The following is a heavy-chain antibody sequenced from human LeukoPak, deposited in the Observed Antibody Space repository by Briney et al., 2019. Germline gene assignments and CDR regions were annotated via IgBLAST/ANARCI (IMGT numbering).Heavy chain of an antibody. D-gene: IGHD6-13*01. CDR2: INPSGGST. Sequence: GASVKVSCKASGFTFTSYYMNWVRQAPGQGLEWMGIINPSGGSTSYAQKFQGRLTVTRDMSTSIVYMELGSLRFEDTAKYYCARHPDSSPALLDLWGQGTMVTVSS. CDR3: ARHPDSSPALLDL. CDR1: GFTFTSYY. V-gene: IGHV1-46*01. J-gene: IGHJ3*01.